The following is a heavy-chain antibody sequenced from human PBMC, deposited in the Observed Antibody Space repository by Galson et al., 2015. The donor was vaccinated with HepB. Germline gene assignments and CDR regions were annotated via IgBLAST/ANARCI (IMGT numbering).Heavy chain of an antibody. CDR2: VAPSDSST. CDR3: ASHDSSLGDH. CDR1: GYKFSDYW. Sequence: SGAEVKEPGESLRISCKGSGYKFSDYWISWVRQLPGKGLEWMGMVAPSDSSTKYSPSFRGHVSISADKSINTAYLQWSSLEASDTAMYFCASHDSSLGDHWGQGTLVTVSS. J-gene: IGHJ4*02. D-gene: IGHD6-13*01. V-gene: IGHV5-10-1*01.